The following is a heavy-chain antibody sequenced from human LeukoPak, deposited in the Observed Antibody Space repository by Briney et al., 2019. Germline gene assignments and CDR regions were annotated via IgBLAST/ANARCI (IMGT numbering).Heavy chain of an antibody. CDR3: ARGSSGDIVVVPAANFDC. Sequence: SETLALTCSVSGGSITTTSYWGWIRQPPGKGLEWMGAIYYSGSAYYNPPTKSRVTISVDTSKNQFSLKLRSVSAADTAVYYCARGSSGDIVVVPAANFDCWGQGTLVTVSS. J-gene: IGHJ4*02. CDR1: GGSITTTSY. CDR2: IYYSGSA. D-gene: IGHD2-2*01. V-gene: IGHV4-39*02.